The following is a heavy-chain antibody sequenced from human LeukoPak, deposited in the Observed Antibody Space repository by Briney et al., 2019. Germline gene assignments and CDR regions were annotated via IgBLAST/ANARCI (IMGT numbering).Heavy chain of an antibody. CDR3: ARRSGSYQADFDY. V-gene: IGHV3-11*01. CDR2: ISGSGSSI. CDR1: GITLSNYG. D-gene: IGHD1-26*01. Sequence: GGSLRLSCVVSGITLSNYGMSWVRQAPGKGLEWVSYISGSGSSIYYADSVKGRFTISRDNAKNSLDLQMNSLGAEDTAVYYCARRSGSYQADFDYWGQGTLVTVSS. J-gene: IGHJ4*02.